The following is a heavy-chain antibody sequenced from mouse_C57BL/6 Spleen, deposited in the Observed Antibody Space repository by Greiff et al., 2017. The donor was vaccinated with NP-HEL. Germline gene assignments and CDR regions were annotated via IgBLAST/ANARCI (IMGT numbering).Heavy chain of an antibody. CDR1: GYTFTSYG. CDR3: ARSSITTVVDPFAY. D-gene: IGHD1-1*01. CDR2: IYPRSGNT. J-gene: IGHJ3*01. V-gene: IGHV1-81*01. Sequence: VKLMESGAELARPGASVKLSCKASGYTFTSYGISWVKQRTGQGLEWIGEIYPRSGNTYYNEKFKGKATLTADKSSSTAYMELRSLTSEDSAVYFCARSSITTVVDPFAYWGQGTLVTVSA.